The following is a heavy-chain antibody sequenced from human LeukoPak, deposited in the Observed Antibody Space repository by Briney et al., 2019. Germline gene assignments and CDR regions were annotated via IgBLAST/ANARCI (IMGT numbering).Heavy chain of an antibody. CDR2: IHHSGTT. V-gene: IGHV4-38-2*02. D-gene: IGHD2-2*01. J-gene: IGHJ4*02. CDR3: ARGPTYQPIDY. CDR1: GYSISSGNY. Sequence: SETLSLTCTVSGYSISSGNYWGWIRQSPGKGLEWIGSIHHSGTTYYNPSLKSRVTISVDTSKNHFSLNLNSVTAADTAVYYCARGPTYQPIDYWGQGTLVTVSS.